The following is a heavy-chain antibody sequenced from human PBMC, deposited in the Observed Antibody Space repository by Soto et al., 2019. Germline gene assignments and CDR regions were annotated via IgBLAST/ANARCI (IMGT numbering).Heavy chain of an antibody. Sequence: SDTLSLTYTVSGHSTSSYYWSWIRQPPGKGLEWIGYIYHSGNTNYNPSLKSRVTISEDTSKNQFSLNLSSVTAADTAIYFCARVPVRKYYRAGSYQNYYFGMDVWGQGTTVTVS. CDR1: GHSTSSYY. V-gene: IGHV4-59*12. CDR2: IYHSGNT. J-gene: IGHJ6*02. D-gene: IGHD3-10*01. CDR3: ARVPVRKYYRAGSYQNYYFGMDV.